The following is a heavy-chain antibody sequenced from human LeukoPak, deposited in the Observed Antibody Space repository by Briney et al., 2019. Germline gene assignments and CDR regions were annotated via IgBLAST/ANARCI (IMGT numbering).Heavy chain of an antibody. CDR2: IQPDGSEQ. CDR1: GFTFSSYG. CDR3: ASQSSGRFDP. V-gene: IGHV3-7*01. J-gene: IGHJ5*02. D-gene: IGHD1-1*01. Sequence: GGSLRLSCAASGFTFSSYGMSWVRQAPGKGLEWVGNIQPDGSEQYPVDSVKGRFTISRDNARNSLFLQMTSLRVEDTDVYYCASQSSGRFDPWGQGTLVTVSS.